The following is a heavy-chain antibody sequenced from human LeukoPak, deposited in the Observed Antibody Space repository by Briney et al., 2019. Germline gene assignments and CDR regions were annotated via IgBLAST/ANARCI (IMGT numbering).Heavy chain of an antibody. CDR2: TYYRSKWYN. CDR1: GDSVSSNSVA. V-gene: IGHV6-1*01. D-gene: IGHD6-6*01. Sequence: SQTLSLTCAISGDSVSSNSVAWHWLRQSPSRGLEWLGRTYYRSKWYNDYAVSVQSRITLNPDTSKHQLSLQLNSVTPEDTAVYYCASNSSSSGFDYWGQGTLVTVSS. CDR3: ASNSSSSGFDY. J-gene: IGHJ4*02.